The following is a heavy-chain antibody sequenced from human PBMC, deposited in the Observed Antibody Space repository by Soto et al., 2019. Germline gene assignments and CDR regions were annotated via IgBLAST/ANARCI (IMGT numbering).Heavy chain of an antibody. Sequence: QVQLVQSGAEVKKPGSSVKVSCKASGGTFSSYTISWVRQAPGQGLEWMGRIIPILGIANYAQKFQGRVTITADSSTSTAYMELSSLRSEDTAVYYCARDWGRYGSGSFDYWGQGTLVTVSS. CDR3: ARDWGRYGSGSFDY. CDR2: IIPILGIA. J-gene: IGHJ4*02. CDR1: GGTFSSYT. V-gene: IGHV1-69*08. D-gene: IGHD3-10*01.